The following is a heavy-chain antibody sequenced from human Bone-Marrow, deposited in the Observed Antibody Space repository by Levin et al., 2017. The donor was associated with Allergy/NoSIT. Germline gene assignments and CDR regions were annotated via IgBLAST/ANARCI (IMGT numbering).Heavy chain of an antibody. J-gene: IGHJ6*02. CDR1: GGSVRDNNYY. CDR3: ARDASRGGLDV. CDR2: IFYTGTT. V-gene: IGHV4-39*06. Sequence: SQTLSLTCTVSGGSVRDNNYYWGWIRQPPGKGLEWIGIIFYTGTTYYDPSLESRVTISVDTSKNQFALRLSSVTAADTGVYFCARDASRGGLDVWGRGTTVTVSS.